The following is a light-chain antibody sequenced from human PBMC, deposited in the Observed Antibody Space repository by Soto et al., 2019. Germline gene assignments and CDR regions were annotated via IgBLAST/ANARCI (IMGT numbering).Light chain of an antibody. Sequence: QSVLTQPPSVSAAPGQRVTISCTGSSSNIGAGYDVHWYQQLPGTAPKLLIYGNSNRPSGVPDRFSGSKSGTSASLAITGLQAEDEADYYCQSYDSRRGVFGGGNKLTVL. V-gene: IGLV1-40*01. J-gene: IGLJ2*01. CDR2: GNS. CDR1: SSNIGAGYD. CDR3: QSYDSRRGV.